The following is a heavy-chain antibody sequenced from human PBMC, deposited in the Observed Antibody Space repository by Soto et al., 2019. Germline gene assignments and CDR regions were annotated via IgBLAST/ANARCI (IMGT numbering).Heavy chain of an antibody. CDR3: ARDAPSNYDFWSGALHY. Sequence: ASVKVSCKASGYTFTGYYMHWVRQAPGQGLEWMGWINPNSGGTNYAQKFQGWVTMTRDTSISTAYMELSRLRSDDTAVYYCARDAPSNYDFWSGALHYWGQGTLVTVSS. CDR1: GYTFTGYY. D-gene: IGHD3-3*01. CDR2: INPNSGGT. J-gene: IGHJ4*02. V-gene: IGHV1-2*04.